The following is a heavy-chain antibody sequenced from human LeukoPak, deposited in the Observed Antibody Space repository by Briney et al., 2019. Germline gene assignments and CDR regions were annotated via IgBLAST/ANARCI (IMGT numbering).Heavy chain of an antibody. D-gene: IGHD2-2*01. J-gene: IGHJ3*02. V-gene: IGHV1-8*01. CDR2: MNPNSGNT. CDR3: AIGWGIVVVPAALDI. Sequence: ASVKVSCKASGYTFTSYDINWVRQATGQGLEWMGWMNPNSGNTGYAQKFQGKVTMTRNTSISTAYMELSSLRSEDTAVYYCAIGWGIVVVPAALDIWGQGTMVTVSS. CDR1: GYTFTSYD.